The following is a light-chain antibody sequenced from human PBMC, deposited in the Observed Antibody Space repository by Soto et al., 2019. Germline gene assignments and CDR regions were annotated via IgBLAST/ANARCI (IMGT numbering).Light chain of an antibody. CDR1: SSDVGDYNY. CDR2: EVS. Sequence: QSALTQPASVSGSPGQSITISCTGTSSDVGDYNYVSWYQQHPGKAPKLMIYEVSNRPSGVSNRFSGSKSGNTASLTISGLQAEDEADYYCSSYTSISTLVFSGGTKLTVL. CDR3: SSYTSISTLV. J-gene: IGLJ2*01. V-gene: IGLV2-14*01.